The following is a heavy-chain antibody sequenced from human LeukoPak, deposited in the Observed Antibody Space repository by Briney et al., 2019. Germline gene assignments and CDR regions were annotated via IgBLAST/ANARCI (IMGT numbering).Heavy chain of an antibody. J-gene: IGHJ5*02. D-gene: IGHD6-19*01. Sequence: PSETLSLTCTVSGGSISSYYRSWIRQPPGKGLEWIGYIYYSGSTNYNPSLKSRVTISVDTSKNQFSLKLSSVTAADTAVYYCARGGGLQQWLVHNNWFDPWGQGTLVTVSS. CDR2: IYYSGST. CDR1: GGSISSYY. CDR3: ARGGGLQQWLVHNNWFDP. V-gene: IGHV4-59*01.